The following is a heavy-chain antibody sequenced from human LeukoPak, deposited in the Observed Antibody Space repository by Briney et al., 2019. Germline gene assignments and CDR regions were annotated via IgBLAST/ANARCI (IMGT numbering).Heavy chain of an antibody. CDR1: GFTFSSYW. V-gene: IGHV3-74*01. CDR2: INSDGSST. CDR3: ARGSPYYYDSSGPKN. D-gene: IGHD3-22*01. J-gene: IGHJ4*02. Sequence: GGSLRLSCAASGFTFSSYWMHRVRQAPGKGLVWVSRINSDGSSTSYADSVKGRFTISRDNAKNTLYLQMNSLRAEDTAVYYCARGSPYYYDSSGPKNWGQGTLVTVSS.